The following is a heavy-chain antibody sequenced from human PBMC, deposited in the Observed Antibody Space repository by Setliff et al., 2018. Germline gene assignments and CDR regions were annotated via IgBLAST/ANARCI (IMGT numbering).Heavy chain of an antibody. CDR1: GGSISSGSFY. Sequence: SETLSLTCTVSGGSISSGSFYWSWIRQPAGKGLEWIGHIYTSGSTNYNPSLKTRVTISVDTSKNQFSLKLSSVTAADTPVYYCARDVYLYDSSGYYYEMAQWYFDLWGRGTLVTVSS. CDR3: ARDVYLYDSSGYYYEMAQWYFDL. D-gene: IGHD3-22*01. J-gene: IGHJ2*01. CDR2: IYTSGST. V-gene: IGHV4-61*09.